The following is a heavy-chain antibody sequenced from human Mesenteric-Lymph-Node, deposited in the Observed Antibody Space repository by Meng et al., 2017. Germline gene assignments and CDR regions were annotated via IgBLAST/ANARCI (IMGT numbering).Heavy chain of an antibody. CDR3: AKDLYDYVWGSLRVLFEALDI. CDR2: ISGSGGST. J-gene: IGHJ3*02. D-gene: IGHD3-16*01. CDR1: GSTFSSYA. V-gene: IGHV3-23*01. Sequence: GGSLRLSCAASGSTFSSYAMSWVRQAPGKGLAWVSAISGSGGSTYYADSVKGRFTISRDNSKNTLYLQMNSLRAENTAVYYCAKDLYDYVWGSLRVLFEALDIWGQGTMVTVSS.